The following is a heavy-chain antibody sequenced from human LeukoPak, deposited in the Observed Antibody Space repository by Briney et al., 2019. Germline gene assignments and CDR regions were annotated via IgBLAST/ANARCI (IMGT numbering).Heavy chain of an antibody. D-gene: IGHD6-13*01. CDR3: AREVYIAAAREYYFDY. Sequence: SETLSLTCAVSGYSISSGYYWGWIRQPPGKGLEWIGSIYHSGSTYYNPSLKSRVTISVDTSKNQFSLKLSSVTAADTAVYYCAREVYIAAAREYYFDYWGQGTLVTVSS. V-gene: IGHV4-38-2*01. J-gene: IGHJ4*02. CDR1: GYSISSGYY. CDR2: IYHSGST.